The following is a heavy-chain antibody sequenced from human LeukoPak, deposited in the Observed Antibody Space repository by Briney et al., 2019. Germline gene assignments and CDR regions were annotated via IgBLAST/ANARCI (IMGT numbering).Heavy chain of an antibody. CDR2: INTYGDST. V-gene: IGHV3-23*01. Sequence: GGSLRLSCAASGFTFGSYAMTWVRQAPGKGLEWVSGINTYGDSTYFADSVKGRFTISRDNSKDTLYLQMNSLRAEDTAIYYCAKSTLHPRDAFDIWGQGTMVTVSP. D-gene: IGHD3-10*01. CDR1: GFTFGSYA. CDR3: AKSTLHPRDAFDI. J-gene: IGHJ3*02.